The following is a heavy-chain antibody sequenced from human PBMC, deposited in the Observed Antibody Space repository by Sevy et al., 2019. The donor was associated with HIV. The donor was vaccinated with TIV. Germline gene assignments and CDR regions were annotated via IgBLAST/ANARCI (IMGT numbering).Heavy chain of an antibody. D-gene: IGHD3-10*01. Sequence: GGSLRLSCAASGFTFSSYSMNWVRQAPGKGLEWVSSISSSSSYIYYADSVKGRFTISRDNAKNSLYLQMNGLRAEDTAVYYWAGGSPYYYGSGSSDWFDPWGQGTLVTVSS. CDR3: AGGSPYYYGSGSSDWFDP. J-gene: IGHJ5*02. V-gene: IGHV3-21*01. CDR1: GFTFSSYS. CDR2: ISSSSSYI.